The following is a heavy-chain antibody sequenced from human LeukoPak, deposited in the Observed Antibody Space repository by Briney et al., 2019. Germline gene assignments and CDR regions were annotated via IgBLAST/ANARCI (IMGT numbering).Heavy chain of an antibody. V-gene: IGHV1-2*02. CDR2: INPKSGGT. Sequence: ASVKVSCKASGYTFTDYYLHWVRQAPGQGLEWMGWINPKSGGTNYAQKFQGRVTMTRETSISTGNMELSSLRSDDTAVYYCARQKVFRRGDYYYYYMDVWGKGTTVTVSS. CDR3: ARQKVFRRGDYYYYYMDV. CDR1: GYTFTDYY. J-gene: IGHJ6*03. D-gene: IGHD3-10*01.